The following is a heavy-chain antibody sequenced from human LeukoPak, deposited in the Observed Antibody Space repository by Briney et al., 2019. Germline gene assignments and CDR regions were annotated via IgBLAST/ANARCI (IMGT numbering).Heavy chain of an antibody. V-gene: IGHV4-38-2*02. J-gene: IGHJ5*02. CDR1: GYSISSGYY. CDR3: ARHASGVVPAAMNWFDP. CDR2: IYHTGST. D-gene: IGHD2-2*01. Sequence: SETLSLTCTVSGYSISSGYYWGWIRQPPGKRLEWIGSIYHTGSTYYNPSLNSRVTISVDTSKHQFSLKLSSVTAADTAVYYCARHASGVVPAAMNWFDPWGQGTLVTVSS.